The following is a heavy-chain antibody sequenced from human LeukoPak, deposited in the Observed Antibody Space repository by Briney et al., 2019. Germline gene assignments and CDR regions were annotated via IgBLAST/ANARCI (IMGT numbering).Heavy chain of an antibody. CDR3: ARETMVRGVKVVDY. D-gene: IGHD3-10*01. CDR2: IYSGGST. V-gene: IGHV3-66*01. CDR1: AFIFSSYG. J-gene: IGHJ4*02. Sequence: GGSLRLSCAASAFIFSSYGMHWVRQAPGKGLEWVSVIYSGGSTYYADSVKGRFTISRDNSKNTLYLQMNSLRAEDTAVYYCARETMVRGVKVVDYWGQGTLVTVSS.